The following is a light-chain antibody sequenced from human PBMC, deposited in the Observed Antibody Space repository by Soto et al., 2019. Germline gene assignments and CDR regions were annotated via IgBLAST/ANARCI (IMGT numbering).Light chain of an antibody. Sequence: AIQVTQSPSSLSASVGDRVTITCRASQGISSALVWYQQKPGKAPKLLIYDASTLESGVPSRFSGSGYGTDFALTISSLQPEDFETYYCQQFDSNPLTFGGGTKVDIK. J-gene: IGKJ4*01. CDR2: DAS. CDR3: QQFDSNPLT. V-gene: IGKV1-13*02. CDR1: QGISSA.